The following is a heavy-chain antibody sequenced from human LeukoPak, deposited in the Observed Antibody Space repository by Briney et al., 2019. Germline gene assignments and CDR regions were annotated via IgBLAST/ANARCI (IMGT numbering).Heavy chain of an antibody. V-gene: IGHV3-53*01. Sequence: PGGSLRLSCAASGFTFSDNYMSWVRQAPGKGLEWVSVMYSGGDTYYADSLKGRFTFSRDISKNTQYLEMNGLRTEDTAMYFCARDGPQVPAAGVLASWGQGTLVTVSS. D-gene: IGHD6-13*01. CDR2: MYSGGDT. CDR1: GFTFSDNY. J-gene: IGHJ5*02. CDR3: ARDGPQVPAAGVLAS.